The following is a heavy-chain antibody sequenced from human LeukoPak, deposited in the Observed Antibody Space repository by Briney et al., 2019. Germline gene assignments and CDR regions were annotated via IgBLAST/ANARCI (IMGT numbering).Heavy chain of an antibody. CDR3: AREEEMATTMVDY. D-gene: IGHD5-24*01. V-gene: IGHV1-69*04. J-gene: IGHJ4*02. Sequence: ASVNVSCKASGGTFSSYAISWVRPAPGQGLEWMGRIIPILGIANYAQKFQGRVTITADKTTSTAYMELSSLRSEDTAVYYCAREEEMATTMVDYWGLGTLVTVSS. CDR2: IIPILGIA. CDR1: GGTFSSYA.